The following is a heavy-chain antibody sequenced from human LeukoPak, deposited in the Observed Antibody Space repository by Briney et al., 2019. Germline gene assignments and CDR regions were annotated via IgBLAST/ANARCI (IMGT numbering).Heavy chain of an antibody. CDR2: ISGGADHT. J-gene: IGHJ3*01. CDR1: GSTFSYYS. V-gene: IGHV3-23*01. Sequence: GGSLRLSCAASGSTFSYYSMTWVRQAPGKGLEWVSAISGGADHTYYADSVRGRFTISRDNSQNFLYLQMNYLRAEDTALYYCAKDAVDASGRTNAFDVWGQGAMVTVSS. CDR3: AKDAVDASGRTNAFDV. D-gene: IGHD3-10*01.